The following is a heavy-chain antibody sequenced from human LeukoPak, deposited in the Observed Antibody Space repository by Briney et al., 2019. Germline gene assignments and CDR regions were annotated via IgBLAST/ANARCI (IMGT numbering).Heavy chain of an antibody. J-gene: IGHJ4*02. CDR2: IKSKTDGGKT. D-gene: IGHD2-2*02. Sequence: GSLRLSCAASGFTFSSYGMHWVRQAPGKGLEWVGRIKSKTDGGKTDYAAPVKGRFTISRDDSKNTLYLQMNSLKIEDTAVYYCTAPSSYTLWGQGTLVTVSS. CDR3: TAPSSYTL. V-gene: IGHV3-15*01. CDR1: GFTFSSYG.